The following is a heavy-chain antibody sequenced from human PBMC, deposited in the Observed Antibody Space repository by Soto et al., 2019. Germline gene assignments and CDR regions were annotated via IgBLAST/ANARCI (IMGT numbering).Heavy chain of an antibody. Sequence: GGSLRLSCAASGFTVSSNYMSWVRQAPGKGLEWVSVIFSGGNTFYADSVKGRFTISRDNSKNTLYLQMNSLRAEDTAVYYCAKSLSMATSFDYWGQGTPVTVSS. CDR3: AKSLSMATSFDY. D-gene: IGHD2-21*01. CDR1: GFTVSSNY. J-gene: IGHJ4*02. CDR2: IFSGGNT. V-gene: IGHV3-53*01.